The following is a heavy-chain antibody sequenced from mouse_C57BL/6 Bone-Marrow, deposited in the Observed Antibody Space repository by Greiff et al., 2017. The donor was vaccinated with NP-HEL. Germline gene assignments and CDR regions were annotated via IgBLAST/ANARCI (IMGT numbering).Heavy chain of an antibody. CDR1: GFTFSDYY. CDR2: ISNGGGST. Sequence: DVMLVESGGGLVQPGGSLKLSCAASGFTFSDYYMYWVRQTPEKRLEWVAYISNGGGSTYYPDTVKGRFTISRDNAKNTLYLQMSRLKSEDTAMYYCARGNWVDYWGQGTTLTVSS. CDR3: ARGNWVDY. J-gene: IGHJ2*01. V-gene: IGHV5-12*01. D-gene: IGHD4-1*01.